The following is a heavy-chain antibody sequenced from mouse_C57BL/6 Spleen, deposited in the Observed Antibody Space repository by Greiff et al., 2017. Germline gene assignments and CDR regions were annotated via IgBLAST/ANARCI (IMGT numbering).Heavy chain of an antibody. CDR1: GFTFSDYG. J-gene: IGHJ4*01. D-gene: IGHD6-1*01. CDR2: ISNLAYSI. Sequence: EVMLVESGGGLVQPGGSLKLSCAASGFTFSDYGMAWVRQAPRKGPAWVAFISNLAYSIYYADTVTGRFTISRENAKNTLYLEMSSLRSEDTAMYYCARRGSFYYAMDYWGQGTSVTVSS. V-gene: IGHV5-15*04. CDR3: ARRGSFYYAMDY.